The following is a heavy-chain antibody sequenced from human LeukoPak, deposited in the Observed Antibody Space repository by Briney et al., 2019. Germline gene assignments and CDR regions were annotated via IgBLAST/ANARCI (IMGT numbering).Heavy chain of an antibody. CDR2: ISSSGGST. V-gene: IGHV3-23*01. D-gene: IGHD5-18*01. Sequence: GGSLRLSCAASGFTFSSYSMNWVRQAPGKGLEWVSAISSSGGSTYYADSVKGRFTISRDNSKNTLYLQMNSLRAEDTAVYYCATEDTALFDYWGQGTLVTVSS. J-gene: IGHJ4*02. CDR3: ATEDTALFDY. CDR1: GFTFSSYS.